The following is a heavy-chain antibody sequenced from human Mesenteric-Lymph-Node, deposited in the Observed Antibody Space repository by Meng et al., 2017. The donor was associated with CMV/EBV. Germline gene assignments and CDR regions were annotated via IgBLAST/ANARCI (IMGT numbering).Heavy chain of an antibody. Sequence: GESLKISCEASGFTFSSYAMHWVRQAPGKGLEWVAVISYDGSNKYYADSVKGRFTISRDNSKNTLYLQMNSLRAEDTAVYYCARGLVISSSWSCWGQGTLVTVSS. D-gene: IGHD6-13*01. CDR2: ISYDGSNK. CDR3: ARGLVISSSWSC. J-gene: IGHJ4*02. CDR1: GFTFSSYA. V-gene: IGHV3-30*04.